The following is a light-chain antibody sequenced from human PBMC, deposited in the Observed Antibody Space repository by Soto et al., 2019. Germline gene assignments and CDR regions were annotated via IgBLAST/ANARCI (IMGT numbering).Light chain of an antibody. CDR2: DAS. CDR3: QVYCSSPPWT. J-gene: IGKJ1*01. Sequence: ELVLTQSPGTLSLSPGARATLSCRASQSVSSSQLAWYQQKPGQAPRLVSYDASTRATGIPDRFSGSGSGTDFTLTNSRLEPEDCAVYHCQVYCSSPPWTFGKGPKVEIK. V-gene: IGKV3-20*01. CDR1: QSVSSSQ.